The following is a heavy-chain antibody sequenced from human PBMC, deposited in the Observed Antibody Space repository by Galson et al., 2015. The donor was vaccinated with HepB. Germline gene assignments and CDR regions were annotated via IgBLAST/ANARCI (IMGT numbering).Heavy chain of an antibody. CDR2: ISANSGNT. CDR3: ARDRDYRFDY. CDR1: GGTFSRYA. D-gene: IGHD3-16*02. J-gene: IGHJ4*02. V-gene: IGHV1-18*01. Sequence: SVKVSCKAPGGTFSRYAISWLRQAPGQGLEWMGWISANSGNTNYAVNFQGRVTLTRDTSTSTAYLDLRSLRSDDTATYYCARDRDYRFDYWGQGTLVTVSS.